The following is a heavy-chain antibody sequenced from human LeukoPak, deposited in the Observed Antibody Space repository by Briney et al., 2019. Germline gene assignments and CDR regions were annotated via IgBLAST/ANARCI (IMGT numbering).Heavy chain of an antibody. CDR1: GFTFSDYY. D-gene: IGHD3-3*01. CDR2: ISSSGSTI. Sequence: GGSLRLSCAAPGFTFSDYYMSWIRQAPGKGLEWVSYISSSGSTIYYADSVKGRFTISRDNAKNSLYLQMNSLRAEDTAVYYCARDPTIFGVVTPYDYWGQGTLVTVSS. V-gene: IGHV3-11*04. CDR3: ARDPTIFGVVTPYDY. J-gene: IGHJ4*02.